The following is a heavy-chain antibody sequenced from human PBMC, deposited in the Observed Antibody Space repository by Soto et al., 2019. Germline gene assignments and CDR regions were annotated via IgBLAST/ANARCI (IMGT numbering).Heavy chain of an antibody. J-gene: IGHJ6*02. V-gene: IGHV4-39*01. CDR3: ARFCMGYYYDSSGYKLGKLHCYYGMDV. CDR2: IYYSGST. CDR1: GGSISSSSYY. D-gene: IGHD3-22*01. Sequence: PSETLSLTCTVSGGSISSSSYYWGWIRQPPGKGLEWIGSIYYSGSTYYNPSLKSRVTISVDTSKNQFSLKLSSVTAADTAVYYCARFCMGYYYDSSGYKLGKLHCYYGMDVWGQGTXVTVSS.